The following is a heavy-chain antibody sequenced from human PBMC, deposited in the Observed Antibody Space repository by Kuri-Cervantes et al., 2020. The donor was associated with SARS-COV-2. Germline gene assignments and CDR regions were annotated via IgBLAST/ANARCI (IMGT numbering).Heavy chain of an antibody. CDR2: IYYSGST. D-gene: IGHD4/OR15-4a*01. J-gene: IGHJ5*02. Sequence: SETLSLTCTVSGGSISGHYWSWIRQPSGKGLEWIGYIYYSGSTNYNPSLKSRVTISVDTSKNQFSLKLSSVAAADTAVYYCARDPNANHNNWFDPWGQGTLVTVSS. CDR3: ARDPNANHNNWFDP. CDR1: GGSISGHY. V-gene: IGHV4-59*11.